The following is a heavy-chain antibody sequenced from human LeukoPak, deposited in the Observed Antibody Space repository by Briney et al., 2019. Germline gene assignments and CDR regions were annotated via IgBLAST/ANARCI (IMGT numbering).Heavy chain of an antibody. CDR3: ARAKRSIAVAGPYFDY. D-gene: IGHD6-19*01. Sequence: SVKVSCKASGYTFTSYGISWVRQAPGQGLEWMGWISAYNGNTNYAQKLQGRVTMTTDTSTSTAYMELRSLRSDDTAVYYCARAKRSIAVAGPYFDYWGQGTLVTVSS. CDR2: ISAYNGNT. CDR1: GYTFTSYG. V-gene: IGHV1-18*01. J-gene: IGHJ4*02.